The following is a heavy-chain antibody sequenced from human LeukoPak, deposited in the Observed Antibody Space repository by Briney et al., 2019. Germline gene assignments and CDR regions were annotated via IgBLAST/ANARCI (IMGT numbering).Heavy chain of an antibody. CDR2: ISGSGGST. CDR1: GFTFSSYW. J-gene: IGHJ4*02. CDR3: AKDLPKYGSGTRGGFDY. Sequence: PGGSLRLSCAASGFTFSSYWMHWVRQAPGKGLEWVSAISGSGGSTYYADSVKGRFTISRDNSKNTLYLQMNSLRAEDTAVYHCAKDLPKYGSGTRGGFDYWGQGTLVTVSS. V-gene: IGHV3-23*01. D-gene: IGHD3-10*01.